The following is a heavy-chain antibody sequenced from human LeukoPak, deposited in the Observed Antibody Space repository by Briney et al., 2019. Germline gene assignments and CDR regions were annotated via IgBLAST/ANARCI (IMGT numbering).Heavy chain of an antibody. D-gene: IGHD4-17*01. CDR2: IYPGDSDT. J-gene: IGHJ4*02. V-gene: IGHV5-51*01. Sequence: GEALKISCKGSGYRFTSYWIGWGRPMPGKGLEWMGIIYPGDSDTRYSPSLQGQVTISADKSISTAYLQWSSLKASDTAMYYCARGPTVTTFDYWGQGTLVTVSS. CDR1: GYRFTSYW. CDR3: ARGPTVTTFDY.